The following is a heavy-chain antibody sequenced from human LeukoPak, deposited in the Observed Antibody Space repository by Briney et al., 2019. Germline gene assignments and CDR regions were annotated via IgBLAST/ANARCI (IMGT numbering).Heavy chain of an antibody. CDR3: AREGGPYRPLDY. Sequence: SETLSLTCTVSGGSISSDDYYWSWIRQPPGKGLEWIGYIYYSGITYYNPSLKSRVTISVDTSKNQFSLKLSSVTAADTAVYYCAREGGPYRPLDYSGQGTLVTVSS. CDR1: GGSISSDDYY. CDR2: IYYSGIT. J-gene: IGHJ4*02. V-gene: IGHV4-30-4*01.